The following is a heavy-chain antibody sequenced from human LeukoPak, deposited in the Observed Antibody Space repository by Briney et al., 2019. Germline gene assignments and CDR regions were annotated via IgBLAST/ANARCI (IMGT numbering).Heavy chain of an antibody. Sequence: GGSLRLSCAASGFTLSSNYMSWVRQAPGKGLEWVSVIYSGGSTYYADSVKGRFTISRDNSKNTLYLQMNSLRAEDAAVYFCAKAPVTSCRGAYCYPFDSWGQGTLVTVSS. CDR1: GFTLSSNY. D-gene: IGHD2-21*01. J-gene: IGHJ4*02. CDR3: AKAPVTSCRGAYCYPFDS. CDR2: IYSGGST. V-gene: IGHV3-66*01.